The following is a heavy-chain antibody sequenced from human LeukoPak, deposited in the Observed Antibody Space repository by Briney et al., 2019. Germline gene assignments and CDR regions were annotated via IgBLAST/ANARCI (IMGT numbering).Heavy chain of an antibody. D-gene: IGHD6-13*01. CDR2: IYYSGST. CDR3: ARARYSSSWAFDY. CDR1: GGSISSYY. J-gene: IGHJ4*02. V-gene: IGHV4-59*01. Sequence: SETLSLTCTVSGGSISSYYWSWIRQPPGKGLEWIGYIYYSGSTNYNPSLKSRVTISVDTSKKQFSLKLSSVTAADTAVYYCARARYSSSWAFDYWGQGTLVTVSS.